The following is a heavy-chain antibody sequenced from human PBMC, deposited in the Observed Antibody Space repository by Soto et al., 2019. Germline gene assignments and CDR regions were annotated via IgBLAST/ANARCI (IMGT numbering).Heavy chain of an antibody. V-gene: IGHV3-53*02. CDR2: IYSGGST. D-gene: IGHD2-15*01. J-gene: IGHJ6*02. Sequence: EVQLVETGGGLIQPGGSLRLSCAASGFTVSTNYMSWVRQAPGKGREWPSVIYSGGSTFYADSVRGRFTISSDISNNTLYLQMNSLRAEDTAVYFCAREAYCSTGSCYEGAYYYYGMDVWGQGTTVTVSS. CDR1: GFTVSTNY. CDR3: AREAYCSTGSCYEGAYYYYGMDV.